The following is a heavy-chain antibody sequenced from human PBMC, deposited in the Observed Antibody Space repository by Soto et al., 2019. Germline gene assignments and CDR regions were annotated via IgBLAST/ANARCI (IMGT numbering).Heavy chain of an antibody. V-gene: IGHV1-8*01. CDR3: ARGPRFLERLEAGFDP. J-gene: IGHJ5*02. D-gene: IGHD3-3*01. CDR1: GYTFTSYD. CDR2: MNPNSGNT. Sequence: ASVKVSCKASGYTFTSYDINWVRQATGQGLEWMGWMNPNSGNTGYAQKFQGRVTMTRNTSISTAYMELSSLRSEDTAVYYCARGPRFLERLEAGFDPWGQGTLVTVSS.